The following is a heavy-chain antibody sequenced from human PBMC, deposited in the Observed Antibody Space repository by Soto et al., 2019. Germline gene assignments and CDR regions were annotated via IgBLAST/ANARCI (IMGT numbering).Heavy chain of an antibody. Sequence: PGGSLRLSCAASGFTFSSYGMHWVRQAPGKGLEWVAVISYDGSNKYYADSVKGRFTISRDNSKNTPYLQMNSLRAEDTAVYYCAKDPWPYSSGWYAVDYWGQGTLVTVSS. V-gene: IGHV3-30*18. CDR2: ISYDGSNK. D-gene: IGHD6-19*01. CDR1: GFTFSSYG. J-gene: IGHJ4*02. CDR3: AKDPWPYSSGWYAVDY.